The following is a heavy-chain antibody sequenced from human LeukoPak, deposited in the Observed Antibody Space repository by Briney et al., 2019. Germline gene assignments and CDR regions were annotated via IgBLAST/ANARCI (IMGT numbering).Heavy chain of an antibody. CDR2: IYSGGST. D-gene: IGHD3-10*01. J-gene: IGHJ5*02. V-gene: IGHV3-66*01. CDR3: ARGAITMVRGDWFDP. Sequence: PGGSLRLSCAASGFTVSRNYMSWVRQAPGKGLEWVSVIYSGGSTYYADSVKGRFTISRDNSKNTLYLQMNSLRAEDTAVYYCARGAITMVRGDWFDPWGQGTLVTVSS. CDR1: GFTVSRNY.